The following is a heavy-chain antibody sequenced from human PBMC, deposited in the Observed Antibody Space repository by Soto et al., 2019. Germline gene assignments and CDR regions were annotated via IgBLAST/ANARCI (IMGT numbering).Heavy chain of an antibody. CDR2: IYYSGST. CDR3: AREGGGSYGAFDI. CDR1: GGSISSYY. D-gene: IGHD1-26*01. J-gene: IGHJ3*02. V-gene: IGHV4-59*01. Sequence: LTCTVSGGSISSYYWSWIRQPPGKGLEWIGYIYYSGSTTYSPSFKSRVTISVDTSKNQFSLKLTSVTAADTAVYYCAREGGGSYGAFDIWGQGTMVTVSS.